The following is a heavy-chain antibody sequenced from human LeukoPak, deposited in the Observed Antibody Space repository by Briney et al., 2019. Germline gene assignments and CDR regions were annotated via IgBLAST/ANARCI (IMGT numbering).Heavy chain of an antibody. J-gene: IGHJ6*03. CDR3: ARATYCSSTSCRPRSYYYYYMDV. D-gene: IGHD2-2*01. CDR1: GFTFDDYG. Sequence: GGSLRLSCAASGFTFDDYGMSWVRQAPGKGLEWVSGINWNGGSTGYADSVKGRFTISRDNAKNSLYLQMNSLRAEDTALYYCARATYCSSTSCRPRSYYYYYMDVWGKGTTVTVSS. CDR2: INWNGGST. V-gene: IGHV3-20*04.